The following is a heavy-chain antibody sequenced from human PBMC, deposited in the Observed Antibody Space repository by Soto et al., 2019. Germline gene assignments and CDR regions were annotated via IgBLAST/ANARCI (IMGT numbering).Heavy chain of an antibody. D-gene: IGHD3-16*01. CDR3: ARGPGRQRFYYYYGMDV. CDR2: IYYSGST. CDR1: GGSISSYY. Sequence: PSETLSLTCTVSGGSISSYYWSWIRQPPGKGLEWIGYIYYSGSTNYNPSLKSRVTISVDKSKNQFSLKLSSVTAADTAVYYCARGPGRQRFYYYYGMDVWGQGTTVTVSS. J-gene: IGHJ6*02. V-gene: IGHV4-59*08.